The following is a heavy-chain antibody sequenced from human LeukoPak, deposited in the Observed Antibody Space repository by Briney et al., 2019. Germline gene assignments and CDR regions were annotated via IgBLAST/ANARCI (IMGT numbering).Heavy chain of an antibody. Sequence: GGSLRLSCAASGFPFSNHAMNWIRQAPGKGLEWLSYISSSSSVIYYAESVKGRFTISRDNFVNTLYLQMSSLRAEDTAVYYCAKDRGYTTGRDFDFWGQGALVTVSS. J-gene: IGHJ4*02. CDR2: ISSSSSVI. D-gene: IGHD3-10*01. V-gene: IGHV3-48*01. CDR3: AKDRGYTTGRDFDF. CDR1: GFPFSNHA.